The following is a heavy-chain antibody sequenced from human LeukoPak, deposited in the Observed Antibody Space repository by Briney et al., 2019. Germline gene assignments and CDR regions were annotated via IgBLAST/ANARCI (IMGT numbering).Heavy chain of an antibody. J-gene: IGHJ6*02. CDR2: INPNSGGT. CDR3: ARDRGVAVNYYGMDV. CDR1: GYTFTGYY. D-gene: IGHD3-10*01. V-gene: IGHV1-2*02. Sequence: ASVKVSCKASGYTFTGYYMHWVRQAPGQGLEWMGWINPNSGGTNYAQKFQGRVTMTRDTSISTAYMELSRLRSDHTAVYYCARDRGVAVNYYGMDVWGQGATVTVSS.